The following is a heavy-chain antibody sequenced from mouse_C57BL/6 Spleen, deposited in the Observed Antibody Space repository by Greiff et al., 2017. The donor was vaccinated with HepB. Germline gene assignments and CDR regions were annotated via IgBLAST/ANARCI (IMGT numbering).Heavy chain of an antibody. CDR3: TRGDPGYFDY. Sequence: VQLQQSGAELVRPGASVTLSCKASGYTFTDYEMHWVKQTPVHGLEWIGAIDPETGGTAYNQKFKGKAILTADKSTSTAYMALRSLTSEDSAVYYCTRGDPGYFDYWGQGTTLTVSS. CDR2: IDPETGGT. D-gene: IGHD3-3*01. J-gene: IGHJ2*01. CDR1: GYTFTDYE. V-gene: IGHV1-15*01.